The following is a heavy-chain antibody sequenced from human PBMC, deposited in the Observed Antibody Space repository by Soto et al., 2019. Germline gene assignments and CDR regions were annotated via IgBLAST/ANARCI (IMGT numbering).Heavy chain of an antibody. CDR3: ARHRAFYDSWTGYSKADY. D-gene: IGHD3-3*01. V-gene: IGHV5-10-1*01. CDR2: IDPSDSYT. Sequence: PGESRKISCNGSGDKFPSYWISWLSQMAGKGVEWMGRIDPSDSYTNYSPSFQGHVTISADKSISTAYLQWSSLKASDTAMYYCARHRAFYDSWTGYSKADYWGQGTLVTVTS. J-gene: IGHJ4*02. CDR1: GDKFPSYW.